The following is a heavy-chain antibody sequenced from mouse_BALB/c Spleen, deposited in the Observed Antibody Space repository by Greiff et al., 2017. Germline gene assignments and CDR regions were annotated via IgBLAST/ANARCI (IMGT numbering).Heavy chain of an antibody. V-gene: IGHV5-15*02. Sequence: EVKLVESGGGLVQPGGSRKLSCAASGFTFSDYGMAWVRQAPGKGPEWVAFISNLAYSIYYADTVTGRFTISRENAKTTLYLEMGSLRSEDTAMYYCARVARATVARDYWGQGTSGTVSA. CDR1: GFTFSDYG. CDR3: ARVARATVARDY. J-gene: IGHJ4*01. D-gene: IGHD3-1*01. CDR2: ISNLAYSI.